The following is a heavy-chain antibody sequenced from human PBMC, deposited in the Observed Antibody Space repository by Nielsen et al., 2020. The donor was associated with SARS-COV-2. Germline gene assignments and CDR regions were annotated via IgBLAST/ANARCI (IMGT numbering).Heavy chain of an antibody. V-gene: IGHV1-45*02. J-gene: IGHJ6*03. D-gene: IGHD2-15*01. CDR2: ITPFNGNT. Sequence: WVRQAPGQALEWMGWITPFNGNTNYAQKFQDRVTITRDRSMSTAYMELSSLRSEDTAVYYCARGKGREIVVVVARYYYYYYMDVWGKGTTITVSS. CDR3: ARGKGREIVVVVARYYYYYYMDV.